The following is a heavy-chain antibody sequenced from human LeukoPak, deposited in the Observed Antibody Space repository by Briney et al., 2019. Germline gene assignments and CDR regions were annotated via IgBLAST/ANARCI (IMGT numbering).Heavy chain of an antibody. D-gene: IGHD1-26*01. CDR2: ISSSSSYI. Sequence: GGSLRLSCAASGFTFSSYSMNWVRQAPGKGLEGVSSISSSSSYIYYADSVKGRFTISRDNAKNSLYLQMNSLRAEDTAVYYCARGYSGSYYFSDYWGQGTLVTVSS. CDR1: GFTFSSYS. CDR3: ARGYSGSYYFSDY. V-gene: IGHV3-21*01. J-gene: IGHJ4*02.